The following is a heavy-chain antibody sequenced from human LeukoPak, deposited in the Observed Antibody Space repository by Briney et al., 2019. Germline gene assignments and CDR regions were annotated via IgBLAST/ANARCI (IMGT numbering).Heavy chain of an antibody. CDR3: EREGPVYDFWSGYYTGGYFDY. CDR2: ISSSSSTI. J-gene: IGHJ4*02. Sequence: PGGSLRLSCAASGFTFSSYSMNWVRQAPGKGLEWVSYISSSSSTIYYADSVKGRFTISRDNAKNSLYLQMNSLRAEDTAVYYCEREGPVYDFWSGYYTGGYFDYWGQGTLVTVSS. V-gene: IGHV3-48*01. D-gene: IGHD3-3*01. CDR1: GFTFSSYS.